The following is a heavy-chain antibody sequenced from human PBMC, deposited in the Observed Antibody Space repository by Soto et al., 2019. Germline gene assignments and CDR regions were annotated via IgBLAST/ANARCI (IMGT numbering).Heavy chain of an antibody. Sequence: QVQLVESGGRVVQPGRSLRLSCATSGFTFSNYGMHWVRQAPGKGLEWLTTISSDGKDKYYAGSVKGLFTISRDKSENTLDLQMNGLRAEDTAVYFCAKGSFSAHQFLYHWGEGTLVTVSS. V-gene: IGHV3-30*18. CDR2: ISSDGKDK. CDR3: AKGSFSAHQFLYH. J-gene: IGHJ5*02. CDR1: GFTFSNYG. D-gene: IGHD6-6*01.